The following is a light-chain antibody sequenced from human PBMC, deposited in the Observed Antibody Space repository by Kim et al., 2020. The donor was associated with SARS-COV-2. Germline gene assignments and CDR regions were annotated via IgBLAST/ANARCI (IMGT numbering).Light chain of an antibody. CDR2: AAS. J-gene: IGKJ2*01. CDR1: QSIRNY. V-gene: IGKV1-39*01. CDR3: QQSYSGPHT. Sequence: DIQMTQSPSSLSASVGDRVTITCRASQSIRNYLNWYQQESGKAPKLLIYAASSLPSGVPSRFSDSGSGTDFTLTISSLQPEDFATYYCQQSYSGPHTFGQGTKLEI.